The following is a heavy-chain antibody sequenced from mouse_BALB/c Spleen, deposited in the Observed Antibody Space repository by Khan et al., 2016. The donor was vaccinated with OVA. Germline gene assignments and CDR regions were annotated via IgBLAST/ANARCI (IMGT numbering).Heavy chain of an antibody. Sequence: QVQLKQSGAELAKPGASVKMSCKASGYTFTSYWMHWIKQGPGQGLEWIGYINPTSGYTDYNQKFKDKATLTADKSSSTAYMQLSSLTSDDSAVHYCARDRIDYWGQGTALTVSS. J-gene: IGHJ2*01. CDR1: GYTFTSYW. V-gene: IGHV1-7*01. CDR3: ARDRIDY. CDR2: INPTSGYT.